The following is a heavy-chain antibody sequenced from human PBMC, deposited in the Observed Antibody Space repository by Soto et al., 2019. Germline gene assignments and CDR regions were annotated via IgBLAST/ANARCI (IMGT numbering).Heavy chain of an antibody. CDR3: GKAGQVKDSRTWGLDY. V-gene: IGHV3-30*18. D-gene: IGHD6-13*01. CDR2: ISHDGSLK. Sequence: QVQLVESGGGVVQPGTSLRLSCATSGFTFSDYGLQWVRHAPGRGLEWVAVISHDGSLKFYADSVKGRFTISRDTSKNTLYMQMTILRTEDTAVYYCGKAGQVKDSRTWGLDYCGQGTLVTVSS. CDR1: GFTFSDYG. J-gene: IGHJ4*02.